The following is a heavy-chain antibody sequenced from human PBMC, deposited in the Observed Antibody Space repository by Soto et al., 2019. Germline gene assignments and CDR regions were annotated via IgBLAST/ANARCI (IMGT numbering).Heavy chain of an antibody. J-gene: IGHJ6*02. CDR3: ARSEGGYFYGMDV. D-gene: IGHD3-9*01. V-gene: IGHV1-69*06. CDR1: GGNFASYA. Sequence: QVQLVQSGAEVKKPGSSVKVSCEASGGNFASYAIFWVRQAPGQGLEWMGGIIPIFGTPTYAQKFQGRVTIKADKPTNTAYMEMNGLRFEDTAVYYCARSEGGYFYGMDVWGQGTTVTVSS. CDR2: IIPIFGTP.